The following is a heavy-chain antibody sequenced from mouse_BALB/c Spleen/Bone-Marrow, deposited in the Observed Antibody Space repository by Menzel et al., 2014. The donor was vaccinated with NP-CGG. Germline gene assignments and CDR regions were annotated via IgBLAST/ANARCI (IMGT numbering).Heavy chain of an antibody. J-gene: IGHJ4*01. V-gene: IGHV2-6-7*01. Sequence: QVQLKDSGPGLVAPSQSLSITCTVSGFSLTGYGINRVRQPPGKGLEWLGMIWGDGNTDYNSALKSRLSISKDNSKSQVFLKMNSLQTDDTARYYCARAPGYDLYYAMDYWGQGTSVTVSS. D-gene: IGHD1-2*01. CDR2: IWGDGNT. CDR3: ARAPGYDLYYAMDY. CDR1: GFSLTGYG.